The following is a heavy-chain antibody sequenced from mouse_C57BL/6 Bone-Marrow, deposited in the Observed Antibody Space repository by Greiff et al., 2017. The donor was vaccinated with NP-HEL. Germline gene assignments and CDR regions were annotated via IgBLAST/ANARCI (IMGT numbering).Heavy chain of an antibody. CDR1: GYTFTGYW. D-gene: IGHD1-1*01. Sequence: VQLQQSGAELMKPGASVKLSCKATGYTFTGYWIEWVKQRPGHGLEWIGEILPGSGSTNYNEKFKGKATFTADTSSNTAYMHLISLTTEDSAIYDCEKKASYYYGSFAYWGQGTLVTVSA. CDR3: EKKASYYYGSFAY. CDR2: ILPGSGST. V-gene: IGHV1-9*01. J-gene: IGHJ3*01.